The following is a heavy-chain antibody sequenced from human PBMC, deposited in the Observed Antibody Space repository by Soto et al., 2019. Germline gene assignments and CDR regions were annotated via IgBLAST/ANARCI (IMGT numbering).Heavy chain of an antibody. Sequence: GGSLRLSCAGSGFSFSGYWMHWVRQAPGKGLVWVSRMSADGSSISYTDSVKGRFTISRDNAKNTVYLQMNSLGPDDTAVYYCVRVAFGELGLWGQGTLVTVSS. CDR1: GFSFSGYW. CDR2: MSADGSSI. J-gene: IGHJ4*02. CDR3: VRVAFGELGL. V-gene: IGHV3-74*01. D-gene: IGHD3-10*01.